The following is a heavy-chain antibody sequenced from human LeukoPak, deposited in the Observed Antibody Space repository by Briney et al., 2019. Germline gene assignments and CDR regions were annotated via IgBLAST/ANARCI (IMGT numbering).Heavy chain of an antibody. V-gene: IGHV4-4*07. CDR3: AKMGGSAPYFFDY. D-gene: IGHD6-19*01. J-gene: IGHJ4*02. CDR1: GGSISSYY. Sequence: SGTLSLTCTVSGGSISSYYWSWIRQPAGKGLEWIGRIYTSGSTNYNPSLKSRVTISVDKSKNQFSLKLSSVTAADTAMYYCAKMGGSAPYFFDYWGQGTLVTVSS. CDR2: IYTSGST.